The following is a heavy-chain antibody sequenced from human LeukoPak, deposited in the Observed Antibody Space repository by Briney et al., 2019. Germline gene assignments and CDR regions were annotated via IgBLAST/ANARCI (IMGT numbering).Heavy chain of an antibody. Sequence: GGSLRLSCAASGFTLSSYAMSWVRQAPGKGLEWVSAISGSGGSTYYADSVKGRFTISRDNSKNTLYLQMNSLRAEDTAVYYCAKLYYDSSGIGFDYWGQGTLVTVSS. V-gene: IGHV3-23*01. CDR3: AKLYYDSSGIGFDY. J-gene: IGHJ4*02. CDR1: GFTLSSYA. D-gene: IGHD3-22*01. CDR2: ISGSGGST.